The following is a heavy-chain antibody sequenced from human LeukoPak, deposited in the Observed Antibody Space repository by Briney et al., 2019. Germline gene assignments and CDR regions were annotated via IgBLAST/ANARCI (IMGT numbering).Heavy chain of an antibody. CDR1: GGFISSGGYY. J-gene: IGHJ2*01. Sequence: PSETLSLTCTVSGGFISSGGYYWSWIRQPPGKGLEWIGYIYHTGSTYYNPSLKSRVTISVDTSKNQFSLKLSSVTAADTAVYYCARDRTTYGGNSWYFDLWGRGTLVTVSS. V-gene: IGHV4-30-2*05. CDR3: ARDRTTYGGNSWYFDL. CDR2: IYHTGST. D-gene: IGHD4-23*01.